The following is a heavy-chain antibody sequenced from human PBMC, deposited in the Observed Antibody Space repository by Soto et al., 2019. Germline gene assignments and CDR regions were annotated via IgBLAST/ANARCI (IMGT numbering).Heavy chain of an antibody. D-gene: IGHD3-9*01. J-gene: IGHJ6*03. Sequence: QVQLVESGGGVVQPGRSLRLSCAASGFTFSSYGMHWVRQAPDKGLEWVAVIWYDGSNKYYADSVKGRFTISRDNSKNTLYLQMNSLRAEDTAVYYCARDISAAPPPKASEYYYYYYYMDVWGKGTTVTVSS. CDR2: IWYDGSNK. CDR1: GFTFSSYG. V-gene: IGHV3-33*01. CDR3: ARDISAAPPPKASEYYYYYYYMDV.